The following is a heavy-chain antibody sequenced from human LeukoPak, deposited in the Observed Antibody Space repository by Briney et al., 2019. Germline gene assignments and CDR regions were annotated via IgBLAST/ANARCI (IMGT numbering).Heavy chain of an antibody. Sequence: SVKVSCKASGGTSSSYAISWVRQAPGQGLEWMGGIIPIFGTANYAQKFQGRVTITADESTSTAYMELSSLRSEDTAVYYCARGLPLDIVVVPAAPNYYYYGMDVWGKGTTVTVSS. CDR3: ARGLPLDIVVVPAAPNYYYYGMDV. CDR2: IIPIFGTA. J-gene: IGHJ6*04. CDR1: GGTSSSYA. V-gene: IGHV1-69*13. D-gene: IGHD2-2*01.